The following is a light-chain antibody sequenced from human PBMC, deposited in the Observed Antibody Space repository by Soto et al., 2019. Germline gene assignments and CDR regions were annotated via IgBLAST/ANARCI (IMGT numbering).Light chain of an antibody. J-gene: IGKJ1*01. V-gene: IGKV3-15*01. CDR2: GAS. Sequence: EILVTQSPATLSVSPGEKVTLSCRASQGVSNNLAWYQQKPGRAPRLLIYGASTRATGVPARFTGRGSETEFNFAINSLQSEDFAFYYFELYTIWQWTVGQGTKVDIK. CDR1: QGVSNN. CDR3: ELYTIWQWT.